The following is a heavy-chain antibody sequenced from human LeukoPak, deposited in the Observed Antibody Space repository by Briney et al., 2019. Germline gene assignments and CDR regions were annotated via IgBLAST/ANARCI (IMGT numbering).Heavy chain of an antibody. CDR3: ARSSTGYSSGWFRTYYFDY. D-gene: IGHD6-19*01. J-gene: IGHJ4*02. CDR1: GGSFSGYY. CDR2: INHSGST. Sequence: PSETLSLTCAVYGGSFSGYYWSWIRQPPGKGLEWIGEINHSGSTNYNPSLKSRVTISVDTSKNQFSLKLSSVTAADTAVYYCARSSTGYSSGWFRTYYFDYWGQGTLVTVSS. V-gene: IGHV4-34*01.